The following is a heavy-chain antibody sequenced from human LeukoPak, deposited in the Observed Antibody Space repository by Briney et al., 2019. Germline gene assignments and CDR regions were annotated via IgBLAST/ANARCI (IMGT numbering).Heavy chain of an antibody. V-gene: IGHV4-34*01. CDR3: ARWPMVRSVSSDAFDI. CDR1: GGSFSGYY. J-gene: IGHJ3*02. CDR2: INHSGST. Sequence: PSETLSLTCAVYGGSFSGYYWSWIRQPPGKGLEWIGEINHSGSTNYNPSLKSRVTISVDTSKNQFSLKLSSVTAADTAVYYCARWPMVRSVSSDAFDIWGQGTMVTVSS. D-gene: IGHD3-10*01.